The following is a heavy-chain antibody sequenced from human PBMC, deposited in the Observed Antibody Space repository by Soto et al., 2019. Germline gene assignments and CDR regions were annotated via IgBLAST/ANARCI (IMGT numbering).Heavy chain of an antibody. CDR2: IYHSGST. CDR3: ASGQQLVRNS. J-gene: IGHJ4*02. Sequence: PSETLSLTCAVSGGSISSGGYSWSWIRQPPGKGLEWIGYIYHSGSTYYNPSLKSRVTISVDRSKNQFSLKLSSVTAADTAVYYCASGQQLVRNSWGQGTRVTVSS. D-gene: IGHD6-13*01. V-gene: IGHV4-30-2*01. CDR1: GGSISSGGYS.